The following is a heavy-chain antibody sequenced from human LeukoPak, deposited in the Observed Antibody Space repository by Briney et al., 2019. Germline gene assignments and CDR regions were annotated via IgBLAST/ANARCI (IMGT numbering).Heavy chain of an antibody. CDR3: ARGVVATRGYYYMDV. CDR1: GGTFSSYA. CDR2: IIPRFGTE. V-gene: IGHV1-69*05. D-gene: IGHD5-12*01. J-gene: IGHJ6*03. Sequence: ASVKVSCKASGGTFSSYAISWVRQAPGQGLEWMGGIIPRFGTEDYAQKFQGRVTITTDESTTTAYMELNSLRSEDTAVYYCARGVVATRGYYYMDVWGKGTTVTVSS.